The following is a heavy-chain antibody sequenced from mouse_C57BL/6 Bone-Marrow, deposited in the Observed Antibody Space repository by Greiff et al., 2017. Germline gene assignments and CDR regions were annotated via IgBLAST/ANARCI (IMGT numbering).Heavy chain of an antibody. J-gene: IGHJ4*01. Sequence: EVQLQQSGPELVKPGASVKISCKASGYTITDYYMNWVKQSHGKSLAWIGDINPNNGGTSYNPKFKGKATLTVDKSSSTASMTLHSLTSEDSAIYYCASLSSSGYYYARDYWGQGTSVTVAS. V-gene: IGHV1-26*01. CDR1: GYTITDYY. CDR2: INPNNGGT. D-gene: IGHD3-2*02. CDR3: ASLSSSGYYYARDY.